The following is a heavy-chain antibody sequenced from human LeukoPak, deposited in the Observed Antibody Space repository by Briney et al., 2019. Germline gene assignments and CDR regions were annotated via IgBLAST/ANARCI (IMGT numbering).Heavy chain of an antibody. V-gene: IGHV4-61*02. J-gene: IGHJ3*02. CDR3: ARDPFFYGDYVGALGAFDI. D-gene: IGHD4-17*01. Sequence: SETLSLTCTVSGGSISSGGYYWSWIRQPAGKGLEWIGRIYTSGSTNYNPSLKSRVTISVDTSKNQFSLKLSSVTAADTAVYYCARDPFFYGDYVGALGAFDIWGQGTMVTVSS. CDR1: GGSISSGGYY. CDR2: IYTSGST.